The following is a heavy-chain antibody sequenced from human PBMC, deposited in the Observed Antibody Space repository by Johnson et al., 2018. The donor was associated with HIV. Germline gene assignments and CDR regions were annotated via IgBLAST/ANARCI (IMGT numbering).Heavy chain of an antibody. CDR1: GFTFGDYA. Sequence: QVQLVESGGGLVQPGRSLRLSCTASGFTFGDYAMSWVRQAPGKGLEWVAVIWYDGSNTYYADSVKGRFTISRDNSKNTLYLQMNSLRAEDTAVYYCAKPMGGDDAFDIWGQGTTVTVSS. CDR3: AKPMGGDDAFDI. D-gene: IGHD3-16*01. CDR2: IWYDGSNT. J-gene: IGHJ3*02. V-gene: IGHV3-33*06.